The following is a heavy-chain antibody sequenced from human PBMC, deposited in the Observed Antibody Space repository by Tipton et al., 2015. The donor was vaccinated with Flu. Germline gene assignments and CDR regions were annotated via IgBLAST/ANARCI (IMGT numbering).Heavy chain of an antibody. CDR1: GGSISSYY. V-gene: IGHV4-4*07. J-gene: IGHJ6*02. D-gene: IGHD4-17*01. CDR3: ARDSHPTVTEGMDV. Sequence: TLSLTCTVSGGSISSYYWSWIRQPAGKGLEWIGRTYTSGSTNYNPSLKSRVTMSVDTSKNQFSLKLSSVTAADTAVYYCARDSHPTVTEGMDVWGQGTTVTVSS. CDR2: TYTSGST.